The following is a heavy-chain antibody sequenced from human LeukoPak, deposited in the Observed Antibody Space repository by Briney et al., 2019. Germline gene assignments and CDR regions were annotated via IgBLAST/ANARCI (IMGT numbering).Heavy chain of an antibody. CDR1: GFTFSSYS. CDR3: ARDYYYDSSGYLAVNWFDP. J-gene: IGHJ5*02. Sequence: PGGSLRLSCAASGFTFSSYSMNWVRQAPGKGLEWVSSISSSSSYIYYADSVKGRFTISRDNAKNSLYLQMNSLRAEDTAVYYCARDYYYDSSGYLAVNWFDPWGQGTLVTVSS. D-gene: IGHD3-22*01. V-gene: IGHV3-21*04. CDR2: ISSSSSYI.